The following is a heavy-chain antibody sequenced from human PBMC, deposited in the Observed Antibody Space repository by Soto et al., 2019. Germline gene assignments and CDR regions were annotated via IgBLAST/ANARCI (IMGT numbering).Heavy chain of an antibody. D-gene: IGHD1-7*01. J-gene: IGHJ6*02. Sequence: AASVKVSCKASGYTFTSYGISWVRQAPGQGLEWMGWISAYNGNTNYAQKLQGRVTMTTDTSTSTAYMELRSLRSDDTAVYYCARDRPGTTIVYYYYGMDVWGQGTTVTVSS. CDR1: GYTFTSYG. V-gene: IGHV1-18*04. CDR3: ARDRPGTTIVYYYYGMDV. CDR2: ISAYNGNT.